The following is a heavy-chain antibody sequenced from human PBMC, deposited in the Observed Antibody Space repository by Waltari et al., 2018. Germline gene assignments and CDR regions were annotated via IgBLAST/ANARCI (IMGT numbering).Heavy chain of an antibody. CDR3: AGGTASAWELGHS. CDR1: GGSFSAYY. D-gene: IGHD1-26*01. Sequence: QVQLHQGGAGLLKPSETLSITCVVYGGSFSAYYWSWIRQPPGKGLEWLGEIKQSGLTNYNPSVKSRATMSLDTSKNQFSLKLSSLTAADTAVYYCAGGTASAWELGHSWGQGTLVTVSS. V-gene: IGHV4-34*01. CDR2: IKQSGLT. J-gene: IGHJ4*02.